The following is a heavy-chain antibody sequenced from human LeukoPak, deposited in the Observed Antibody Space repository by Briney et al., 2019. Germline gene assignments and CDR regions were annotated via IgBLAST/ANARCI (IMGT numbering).Heavy chain of an antibody. CDR2: FFYTGST. D-gene: IGHD1-1*01. J-gene: IGHJ3*02. CDR1: GGSISSGSYS. V-gene: IGHV4-30-4*07. CDR3: ARGAVSTTSNDAFDI. Sequence: PSETLSLTCAVSGGSISSGSYSWRWLRQPPGTGLEGLGYFFYTGSTYYNPSLKSRVTISVDTSKNQFSLKLSSVTAADTAVYFCARGAVSTTSNDAFDIWGQGTVVTVSS.